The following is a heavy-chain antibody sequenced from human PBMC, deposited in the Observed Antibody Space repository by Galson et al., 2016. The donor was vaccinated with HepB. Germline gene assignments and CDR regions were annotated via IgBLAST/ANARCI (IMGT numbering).Heavy chain of an antibody. CDR3: GTRAHDDNGNFIFDY. J-gene: IGHJ4*02. D-gene: IGHD4-11*01. CDR2: IYRSGST. CDR1: GGSFSSTNW. V-gene: IGHV4-4*02. Sequence: SETLTLTCAVSGGSFSSTNWWTWVRQSPGKGLEWIGEIYRSGSTNFNPSLKSRVTISLDNSKNQFSLNLHSVTAADTAVYYCGTRAHDDNGNFIFDYWGPGTLVTVSS.